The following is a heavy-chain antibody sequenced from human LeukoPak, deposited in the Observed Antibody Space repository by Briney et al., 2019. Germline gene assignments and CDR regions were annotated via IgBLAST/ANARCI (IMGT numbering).Heavy chain of an antibody. V-gene: IGHV4-39*01. J-gene: IGHJ4*02. Sequence: SETLCLTCTVSGGSISSSSYYWGWIRQPPGQGLEWIGSIYYSGSTYYNPSLKSQVTISIDTSKNQFSLKLSSVTAADTAVYYCARHRAHIVVVPAASPFDYWGQGTLVTVSS. CDR3: ARHRAHIVVVPAASPFDY. CDR2: IYYSGST. CDR1: GGSISSSSYY. D-gene: IGHD2-2*01.